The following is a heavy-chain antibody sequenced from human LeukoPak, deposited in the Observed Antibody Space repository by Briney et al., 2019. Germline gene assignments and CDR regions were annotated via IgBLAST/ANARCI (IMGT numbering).Heavy chain of an antibody. V-gene: IGHV1-3*01. Sequence: ASVKVSCKASGYTFTSYAMHWVRQAPGQRLEWMGRINAGNGNTKYSQKFQGRVTITRDTSASTAYMELSSLGSEDTAVYYCARAGIVVVPAAIRGAFDYWGQGTLVTVSS. CDR3: ARAGIVVVPAAIRGAFDY. J-gene: IGHJ4*02. D-gene: IGHD2-2*02. CDR2: INAGNGNT. CDR1: GYTFTSYA.